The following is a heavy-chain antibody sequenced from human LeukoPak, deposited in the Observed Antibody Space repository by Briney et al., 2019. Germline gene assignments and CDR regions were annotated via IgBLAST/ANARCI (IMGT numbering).Heavy chain of an antibody. D-gene: IGHD4-17*01. V-gene: IGHV3-23*01. CDR2: ISGCGGST. Sequence: GGSLRLSCAASGFTFSSYAMSWVRQAPGKGLEWVSAISGCGGSTYYADSVKGRFTISRDNSKNTLYLQMNSLRAEDTAVYYCAKSHYGDYEYFDYWGQGTLVTVSS. CDR1: GFTFSSYA. J-gene: IGHJ4*02. CDR3: AKSHYGDYEYFDY.